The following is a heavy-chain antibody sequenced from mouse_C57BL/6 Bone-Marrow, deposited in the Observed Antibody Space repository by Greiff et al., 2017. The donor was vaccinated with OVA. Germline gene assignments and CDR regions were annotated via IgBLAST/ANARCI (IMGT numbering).Heavy chain of an antibody. V-gene: IGHV5-16*01. Sequence: EVKLVESEGGLVQPGSSMKLSCTASGFTFSDYYMAWVRQVPEKGLEWVANINYDGSSTYYLDSLKSRFIISRDNAKNILYLQMSSLKSEDTATYYCARDQVGYFDVWGTGTTVTVSS. J-gene: IGHJ1*03. D-gene: IGHD1-1*01. CDR3: ARDQVGYFDV. CDR2: INYDGSST. CDR1: GFTFSDYY.